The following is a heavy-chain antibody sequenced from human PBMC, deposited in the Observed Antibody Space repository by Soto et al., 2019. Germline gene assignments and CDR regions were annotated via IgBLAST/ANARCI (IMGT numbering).Heavy chain of an antibody. CDR3: ATGNAWRILLAY. J-gene: IGHJ4*02. V-gene: IGHV4-31*03. D-gene: IGHD2-15*01. CDR2: VYYSGST. Sequence: SETLSLTCTVSCGSVSGGGYYWSWIRQHPETGLEWIGHVYYSGSTYYNPSLKSRVSISLDTSNNQFSLWLTSVTAADTAVYYCATGNAWRILLAYWGQGALVTV. CDR1: CGSVSGGGYY.